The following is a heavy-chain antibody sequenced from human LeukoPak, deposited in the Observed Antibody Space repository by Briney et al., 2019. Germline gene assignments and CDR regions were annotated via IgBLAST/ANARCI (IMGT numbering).Heavy chain of an antibody. Sequence: PSETLSLTCAVYGESFSGYYWSWIRQPPGKGLTWTGEINHSGTTNYNPSLKSRVTISLDTSKSQFSLMLSSVTAADTAVYYCARGKYDSGGYYLDYWGQGTLVTVSS. CDR1: GESFSGYY. J-gene: IGHJ4*02. D-gene: IGHD3-22*01. CDR3: ARGKYDSGGYYLDY. V-gene: IGHV4-34*01. CDR2: INHSGTT.